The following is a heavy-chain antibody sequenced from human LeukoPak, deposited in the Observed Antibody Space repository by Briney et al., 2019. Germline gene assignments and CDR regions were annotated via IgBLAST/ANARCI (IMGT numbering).Heavy chain of an antibody. CDR2: IYLGDSDT. V-gene: IGHV5-51*01. J-gene: IGHJ4*02. CDR3: ARASRGLFDY. D-gene: IGHD3-10*01. Sequence: GESLKISCKGSGGSFTSYWIGWVRQMPGKGLEWMGIIYLGDSDTKYSPSFQGQVTISADKSISTAYLHWSNLKASDTAMYYCARASRGLFDYWGQGTLVTVSS. CDR1: GGSFTSYW.